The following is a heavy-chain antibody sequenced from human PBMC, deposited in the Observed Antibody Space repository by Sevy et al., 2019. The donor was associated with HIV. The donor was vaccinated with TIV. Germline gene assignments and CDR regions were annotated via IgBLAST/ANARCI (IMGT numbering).Heavy chain of an antibody. CDR2: ISYDGSNK. Sequence: GGSLRLSCAASGFTFSSYAMHWVRQAPGKGLEWVAVISYDGSNKYYADSVKGRFTISRDNSKNTLYLQMNSLRAEDTAVYYCASARFGNKGYFDYWGQGTLVTVSS. V-gene: IGHV3-30-3*01. J-gene: IGHJ4*02. CDR3: ASARFGNKGYFDY. CDR1: GFTFSSYA. D-gene: IGHD3-10*01.